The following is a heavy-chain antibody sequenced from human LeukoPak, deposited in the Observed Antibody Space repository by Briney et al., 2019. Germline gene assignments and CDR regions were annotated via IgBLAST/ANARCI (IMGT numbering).Heavy chain of an antibody. Sequence: GGSLRLSCAASGFTLSSFDIHWVPQLTGKALEWVTAIATSGNTHYSDSVRGRFIISRENAKNSVSLEMNSLRDEDTAVYYCAREYILYGHWNFDLWGRGTLVTVSS. J-gene: IGHJ2*01. CDR1: GFTLSSFD. V-gene: IGHV3-13*01. CDR2: IATSGNT. D-gene: IGHD3-9*01. CDR3: AREYILYGHWNFDL.